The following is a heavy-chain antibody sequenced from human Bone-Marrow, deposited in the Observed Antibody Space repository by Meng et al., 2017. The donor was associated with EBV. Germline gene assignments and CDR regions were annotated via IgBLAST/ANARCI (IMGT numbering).Heavy chain of an antibody. V-gene: IGHV1-8*01. D-gene: IGHD3-10*01. J-gene: IGHJ5*02. Sequence: VQLVQSGAEVKKPGAAVKVSCKASGYTFTRYDINWVRPATGQGLEWMGWMDPNSGNTGFAQKFQGRVTMTRNTSISTAYMELSALTSEDTAVYYCARDVYASGTYRADPWGQGTLVTVFS. CDR3: ARDVYASGTYRADP. CDR1: GYTFTRYD. CDR2: MDPNSGNT.